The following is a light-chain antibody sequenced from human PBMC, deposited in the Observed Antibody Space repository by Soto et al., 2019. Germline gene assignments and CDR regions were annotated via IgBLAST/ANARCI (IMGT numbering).Light chain of an antibody. Sequence: DIQMTQSPSTLSASVGDRVTITCRASQNIDRWLAWYQQKPGKAPNLLIYGASSLESGVPSRFSGSGSGTEFTLTISRLRPDDFATYYCQHYNSYPCTFGQGTKVEIK. V-gene: IGKV1-5*03. CDR1: QNIDRW. CDR2: GAS. CDR3: QHYNSYPCT. J-gene: IGKJ1*01.